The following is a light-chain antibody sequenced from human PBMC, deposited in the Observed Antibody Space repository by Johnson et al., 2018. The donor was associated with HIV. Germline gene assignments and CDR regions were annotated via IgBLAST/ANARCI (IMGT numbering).Light chain of an antibody. CDR2: DND. V-gene: IGLV1-51*01. CDR1: SSNIGNNY. Sequence: QSVLTQSPSVSAAPGQKVTISCSGSSSNIGNNYVSWYQQLPGAAPKLLIFDNDKRPSGIPDRFSGSKSGTSATLGITGLQTGAEADYYCETWDSSLSGVFGTGTKVTVL. CDR3: ETWDSSLSGV. J-gene: IGLJ1*01.